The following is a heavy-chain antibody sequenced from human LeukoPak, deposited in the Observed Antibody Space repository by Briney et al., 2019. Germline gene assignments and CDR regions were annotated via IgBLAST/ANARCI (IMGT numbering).Heavy chain of an antibody. CDR2: ISSSSSYI. CDR3: ARTALAFDY. D-gene: IGHD2-21*02. V-gene: IGHV3-21*01. Sequence: GGSLRLSCAASGFTFSSYVMNWVRQAPGKGLEWVSSISSSSSYIYYADSMKGRFTTSRDNAKNSLYLQMNSLRAEDTAVYYCARTALAFDYWGQGTLVTVSS. CDR1: GFTFSSYV. J-gene: IGHJ4*02.